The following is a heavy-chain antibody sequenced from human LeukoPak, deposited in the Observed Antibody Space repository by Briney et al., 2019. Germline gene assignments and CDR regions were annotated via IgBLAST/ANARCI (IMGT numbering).Heavy chain of an antibody. Sequence: TGGSLRLSCAASGFTFSSYAMSWVRQAPGKGLEWVSAISGSGGSTCYADSVKGRFTISRDNSKNTLYLQMNSLRAEDTAVYYCAKVSAVPPRLFDYWGQGTLVTVSS. CDR3: AKVSAVPPRLFDY. CDR1: GFTFSSYA. CDR2: ISGSGGST. D-gene: IGHD1-26*01. V-gene: IGHV3-23*01. J-gene: IGHJ4*02.